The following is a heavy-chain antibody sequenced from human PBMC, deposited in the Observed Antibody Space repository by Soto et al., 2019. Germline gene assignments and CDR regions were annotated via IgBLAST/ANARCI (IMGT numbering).Heavy chain of an antibody. CDR2: IYYSGST. J-gene: IGHJ4*02. D-gene: IGHD3-22*01. CDR1: GGSISSGGYY. CDR3: ARGRSYYYDSSGYWNY. Sequence: QVQLQESGPGLVKPSQTLSLTCTVSGGSISSGGYYWSWIRQHPGKGLEWIGYIYYSGSTYYNPSLKSRVTISVDTSKNQFSLKLSSVTAAHTAVYYCARGRSYYYDSSGYWNYWGQGTLVTVSS. V-gene: IGHV4-31*03.